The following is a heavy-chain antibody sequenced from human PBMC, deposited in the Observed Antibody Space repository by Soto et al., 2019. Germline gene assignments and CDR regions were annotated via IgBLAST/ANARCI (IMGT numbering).Heavy chain of an antibody. D-gene: IGHD5-12*01. CDR2: SKDGGST. CDR3: ARGHEGIVATH. J-gene: IGHJ4*02. Sequence: QVQLQQWGAGLLKPSETLSLTCAVTGGPLTGCCWSWLRQPTGEGLEWMGQSKDGGSTNYSTSLRSRVTISANTSKNQYSLRLNSVTAADKAVDFCARGHEGIVATHWDQGTLVTVSS. V-gene: IGHV4-34*01. CDR1: GGPLTGCC.